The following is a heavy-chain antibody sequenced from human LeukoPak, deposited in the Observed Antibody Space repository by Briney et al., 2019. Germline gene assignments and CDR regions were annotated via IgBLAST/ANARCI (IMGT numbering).Heavy chain of an antibody. J-gene: IGHJ5*02. V-gene: IGHV1-3*01. Sequence: GSTVKVSCKPSGYTFTSYAMHWVRQAPGHSLEGMGWINAGNGNTKYSQKFQGRVTITRDTSASTAYMELSSLRSEDTAEYYCARVGWFGDTASIGWFDPWGQGTLVNVYS. CDR2: INAGNGNT. D-gene: IGHD3-10*01. CDR3: ARVGWFGDTASIGWFDP. CDR1: GYTFTSYA.